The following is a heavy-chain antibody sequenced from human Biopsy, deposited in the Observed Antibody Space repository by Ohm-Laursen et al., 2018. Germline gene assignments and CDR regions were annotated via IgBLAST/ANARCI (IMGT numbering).Heavy chain of an antibody. J-gene: IGHJ5*02. CDR3: ARGIGSMVRGVIINVNNWFDP. D-gene: IGHD3-10*01. V-gene: IGHV1-18*01. Sequence: GASVKVSCKASGYRFDNYGISWVRQASGQGLEWMGWISTYNGNTNYAQKVQGRVTMTTDTSTSTAYMELRSLRSDDTAVYYCARGIGSMVRGVIINVNNWFDPWGQGTLVTVSS. CDR1: GYRFDNYG. CDR2: ISTYNGNT.